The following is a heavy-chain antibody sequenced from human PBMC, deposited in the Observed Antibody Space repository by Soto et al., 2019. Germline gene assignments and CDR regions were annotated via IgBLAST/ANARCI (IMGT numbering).Heavy chain of an antibody. D-gene: IGHD3-3*01. CDR2: ISYDGSNK. V-gene: IGHV3-30*03. J-gene: IGHJ4*02. CDR1: GFTFSSYG. CDR3: ASHGGSGYLI. Sequence: QVQLVESGGGVVQPGRSLRLSCAASGFTFSSYGMHWVRQAPGKGLEWVAVISYDGSNKYYADSVKGRFTISRDNSKNTLYLQMNSLRAEDTAVYYCASHGGSGYLIWGQGTLVTVSS.